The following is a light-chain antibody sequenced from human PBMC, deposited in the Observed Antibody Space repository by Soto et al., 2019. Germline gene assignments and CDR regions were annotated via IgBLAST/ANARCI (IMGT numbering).Light chain of an antibody. CDR1: QSVSSN. V-gene: IGKV3-15*01. J-gene: IGKJ4*01. Sequence: EIVMTQSPATLSVSPGERATLSCRANQSVSSNLAWYQQKPGQAPRLLISGASTRATGIPDRFSGSGSGTEFTPTISSLQSEDFAVYYCQEYNNWPALTLGGGTKVDIK. CDR2: GAS. CDR3: QEYNNWPALT.